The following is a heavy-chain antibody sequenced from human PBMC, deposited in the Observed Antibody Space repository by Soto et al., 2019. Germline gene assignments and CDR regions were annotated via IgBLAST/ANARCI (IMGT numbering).Heavy chain of an antibody. D-gene: IGHD6-19*01. CDR1: GFTFSSYG. V-gene: IGHV3-30*18. CDR2: ISYDGSNK. J-gene: IGHJ2*01. Sequence: QVQLVESGGGVVQPGRSLRLSCAASGFTFSSYGMHWVRQAPGKGLEWVAVISYDGSNKYYADSVKGRFTISRDNSKNTLYRQMNSLRAEDTAVYYCAKGYSSGWYNWYFDLWGRGTLVTVSS. CDR3: AKGYSSGWYNWYFDL.